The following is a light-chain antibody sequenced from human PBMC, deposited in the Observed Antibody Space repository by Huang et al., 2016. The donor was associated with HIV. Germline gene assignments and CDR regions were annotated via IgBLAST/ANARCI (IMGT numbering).Light chain of an antibody. CDR1: QSLSSQ. J-gene: IGKJ1*01. CDR3: QQYNDWPLT. CDR2: GVS. V-gene: IGKV3-15*01. Sequence: EIVMTQSPATLSVSPGERVTLSCRASQSLSSQLAWYQQKRGQAPRLLIYGVSTRATDIPARFSGSGSGTDFTLTINSLQSEDFATYYCQQYNDWPLTFGKGTEVEIK.